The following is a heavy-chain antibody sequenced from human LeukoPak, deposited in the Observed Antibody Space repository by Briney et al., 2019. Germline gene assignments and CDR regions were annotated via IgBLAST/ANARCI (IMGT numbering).Heavy chain of an antibody. CDR1: GGSISSSSYY. Sequence: SETLSLTCTVSGGSISSSSYYWGWIRQPPGKGLEWIGTIYYSGTTYYNPSLRSRVTISVDTSKNQFSLKLSSVTAADTAVYYCARHAEYSSSVFPDDAFDIWGQGTMVTVSS. V-gene: IGHV4-39*01. D-gene: IGHD6-6*01. CDR2: IYYSGTT. CDR3: ARHAEYSSSVFPDDAFDI. J-gene: IGHJ3*02.